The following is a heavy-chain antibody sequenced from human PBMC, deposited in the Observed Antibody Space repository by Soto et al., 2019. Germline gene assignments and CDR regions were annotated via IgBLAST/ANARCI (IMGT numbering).Heavy chain of an antibody. CDR3: AKYAPQYDSSSGDAFDI. J-gene: IGHJ3*02. D-gene: IGHD6-6*01. CDR1: GYSFTSYW. CDR2: IYPGDSDT. V-gene: IGHV5-51*01. Sequence: PGESLKISCKGSGYSFTSYWIGWVRQMPGKGLEWMGIIYPGDSDTRYSPSFQGQVTISADKSISTAYLQWSSLKASDTAMYYCAKYAPQYDSSSGDAFDIWGQGTMGTVSS.